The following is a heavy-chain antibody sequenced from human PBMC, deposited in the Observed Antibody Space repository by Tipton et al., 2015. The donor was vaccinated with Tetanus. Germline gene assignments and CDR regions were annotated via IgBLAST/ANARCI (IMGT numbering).Heavy chain of an antibody. CDR2: INPSDGST. Sequence: QVQLVQSGAEVKKPGASVKISCKASGYTFSSYYTQWVRQAPGQGLEWMGIINPSDGSTTYAQKFQGRVTMTRDTSTSTVYMELSSLRSEDTAVYYCARAYCSGGACFGFRYYYYHGMDVWGQGTTVTVSS. CDR3: ARAYCSGGACFGFRYYYYHGMDV. D-gene: IGHD2-15*01. V-gene: IGHV1-46*01. CDR1: GYTFSSYY. J-gene: IGHJ6*02.